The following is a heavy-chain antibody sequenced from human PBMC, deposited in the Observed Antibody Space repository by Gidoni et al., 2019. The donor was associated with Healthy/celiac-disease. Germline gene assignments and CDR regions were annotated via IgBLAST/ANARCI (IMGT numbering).Heavy chain of an antibody. CDR1: GFTVSSNY. J-gene: IGHJ4*02. CDR3: ARSFPYGDYNVGYFDY. CDR2: IYSGGST. Sequence: EVQLVESGGGLVQPGGSLRLSCAASGFTVSSNYMSWVRQAPGKGLEWVSVIYSGGSTYYADSVKGRFTISRDNSKNTLYLQMNSLRAEDTAVYYCARSFPYGDYNVGYFDYWGQGTLVTVSS. V-gene: IGHV3-66*01. D-gene: IGHD4-17*01.